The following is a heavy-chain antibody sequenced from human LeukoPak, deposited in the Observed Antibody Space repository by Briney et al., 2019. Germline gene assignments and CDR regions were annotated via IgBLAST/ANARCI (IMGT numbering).Heavy chain of an antibody. J-gene: IGHJ4*02. CDR3: ARYLYGGFTLIDY. D-gene: IGHD5-12*01. CDR2: ISSSGSTI. V-gene: IGHV3-48*03. Sequence: GGSLRLSCAASGFTFSSYEMNWVRQAPGKGLEWVSYISSSGSTIYYADSVKGRFTISRDNAKNSLYLQMNSLRAEDTAVYYCARYLYGGFTLIDYWGQGTLVTVSS. CDR1: GFTFSSYE.